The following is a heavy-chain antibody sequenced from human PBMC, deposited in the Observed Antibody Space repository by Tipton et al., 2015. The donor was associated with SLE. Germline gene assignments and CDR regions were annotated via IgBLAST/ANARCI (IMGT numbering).Heavy chain of an antibody. D-gene: IGHD2-15*01. J-gene: IGHJ3*02. V-gene: IGHV4-61*01. Sequence: TLSLTCTVSGGSISSGSYYWSWIRQPPGKGLEWIGYIYYSGSTNYNPSLKSRVTISVDTSKNQFSLKLSSVTAADTAVYYCARDRMVDAFDIWGQGTMVTVSS. CDR2: IYYSGST. CDR1: GGSISSGSYY. CDR3: ARDRMVDAFDI.